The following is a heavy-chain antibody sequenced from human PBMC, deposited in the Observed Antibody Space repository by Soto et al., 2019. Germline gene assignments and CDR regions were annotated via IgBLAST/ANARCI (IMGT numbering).Heavy chain of an antibody. CDR3: AREYSSSSGYYYYYMDV. V-gene: IGHV4-59*01. CDR2: IYYSGST. D-gene: IGHD6-6*01. CDR1: GGSISSYY. J-gene: IGHJ6*03. Sequence: QVQLQESGPGLVKPSETLSLTCTVSGGSISSYYWSWIRQPPGKGLEWIGYIYYSGSTNFNPSLKSRVTISVDTSKNQFSLKLSSVTAADTAVYYCAREYSSSSGYYYYYMDVWGKGTTVTVSS.